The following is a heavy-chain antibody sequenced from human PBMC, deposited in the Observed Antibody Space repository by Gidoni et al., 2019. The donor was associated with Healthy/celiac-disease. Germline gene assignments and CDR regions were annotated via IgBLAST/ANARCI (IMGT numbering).Heavy chain of an antibody. Sequence: GQGLEWMGRINPNSGGTHYAQKFQGRVTMTRDTSISTAYMELSRLRSDDTAVYYCARGADSGYHIWFDPWGQGTLVTVSS. CDR2: INPNSGGT. V-gene: IGHV1-2*06. D-gene: IGHD5-12*01. J-gene: IGHJ5*02. CDR3: ARGADSGYHIWFDP.